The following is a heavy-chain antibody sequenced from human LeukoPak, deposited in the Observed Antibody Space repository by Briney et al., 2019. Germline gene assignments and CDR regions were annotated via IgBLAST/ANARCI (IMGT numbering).Heavy chain of an antibody. Sequence: GGSLRLSCAASGFTFSSYEMNWVRQAPGKGLEWVSYISSSGSTIYYADSVKGRFTISRDNAKNSLYLQMNSLRAEDTAVYYCARDGGYCSGGSCYSFDYWGQGVLVTVSS. D-gene: IGHD2-15*01. J-gene: IGHJ4*02. CDR2: ISSSGSTI. V-gene: IGHV3-48*03. CDR1: GFTFSSYE. CDR3: ARDGGYCSGGSCYSFDY.